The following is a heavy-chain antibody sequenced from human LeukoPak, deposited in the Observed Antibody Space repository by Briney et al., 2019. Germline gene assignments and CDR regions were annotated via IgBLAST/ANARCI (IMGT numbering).Heavy chain of an antibody. V-gene: IGHV3-23*01. CDR1: GFTFSSYG. CDR2: ISGSGGST. D-gene: IGHD6-19*01. CDR3: AKIPSAVPGRGFDY. J-gene: IGHJ4*02. Sequence: PGGSLRLSCAASGFTFSSYGMSWVRQAPGKGLEWVSAISGSGGSTYYADSVKGRFTISRDNSKNTLYLQMNSLRPDDTAVYYCAKIPSAVPGRGFDYWGQGTLVIVSS.